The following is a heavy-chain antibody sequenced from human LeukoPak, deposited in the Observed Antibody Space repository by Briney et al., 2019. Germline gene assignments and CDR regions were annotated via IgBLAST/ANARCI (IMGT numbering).Heavy chain of an antibody. CDR1: GFTVSSNY. CDR3: ARVASLYCSSTSCYTSLGYYYYMDV. D-gene: IGHD2-2*02. J-gene: IGHJ6*03. Sequence: GGSLRLSCAASGFTVSSNYMSWVRQAPGKGLEWVSVIYSGGSTYYADSVKGRFTISRDNSKNTLYLQMNSLRAEDTAVYYCARVASLYCSSTSCYTSLGYYYYMDVWGKGTTVTVSS. CDR2: IYSGGST. V-gene: IGHV3-53*01.